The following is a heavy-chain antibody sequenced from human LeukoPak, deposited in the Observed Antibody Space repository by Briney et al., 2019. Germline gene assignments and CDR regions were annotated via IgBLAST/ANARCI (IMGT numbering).Heavy chain of an antibody. CDR3: ARARSSRLTDFDY. Sequence: PSQTLSLTCTVSGGSISSGGYYWSWIRQHPGKGLEWIGYIYYSGSTYYNPSLKSRVTISVDTSKNQFSLKLSSVTAADTAVYYCARARSSRLTDFDYWGQGTLVTVSS. CDR2: IYYSGST. CDR1: GGSISSGGYY. V-gene: IGHV4-31*03. J-gene: IGHJ4*02. D-gene: IGHD6-13*01.